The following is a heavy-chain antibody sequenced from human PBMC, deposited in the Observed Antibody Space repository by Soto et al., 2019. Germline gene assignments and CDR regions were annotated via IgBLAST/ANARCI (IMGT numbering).Heavy chain of an antibody. CDR1: GLSLSTSGMG. CDR3: AQSGLWNDSSGWTHFDY. Sequence: SGLTLVNPTQTLTLTCTFSGLSLSTSGMGVSWIRQPPGKALEWLARIYWDDDKYYSTSLKTRLTISKDTSKNQVVLTMTNMDPADTATYYCAQSGLWNDSSGWTHFDYWGQGTLVTVSS. D-gene: IGHD6-19*01. V-gene: IGHV2-70*12. CDR2: IYWDDDK. J-gene: IGHJ4*02.